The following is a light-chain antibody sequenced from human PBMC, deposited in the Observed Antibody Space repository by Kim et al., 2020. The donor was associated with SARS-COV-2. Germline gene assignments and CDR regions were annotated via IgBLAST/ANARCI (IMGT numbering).Light chain of an antibody. CDR1: SSHIGSHY. V-gene: IGLV1-47*01. Sequence: ELTQPPSASGTPGQTVTISCSGSSSHIGSHYVYWYQQFPETTPKFLIYRNDQRPSGVPDRFSGSKSGTSASLAISGLRSEDEADYYCAAWDDSLGGYWVFGGGTQLTVL. J-gene: IGLJ3*02. CDR3: AAWDDSLGGYWV. CDR2: RND.